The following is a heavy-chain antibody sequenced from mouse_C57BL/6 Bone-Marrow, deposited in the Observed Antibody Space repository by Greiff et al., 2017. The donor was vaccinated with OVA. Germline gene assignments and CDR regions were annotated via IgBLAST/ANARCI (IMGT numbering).Heavy chain of an antibody. CDR3: APLLRGFAY. J-gene: IGHJ3*01. D-gene: IGHD1-1*01. Sequence: VKLMESGAELARPGASVKMSCKASGYTFTSYTMHWVKQRPGQGLEWIGYINPSSGYTKYNQKFKDKATLTADKSSSTAYMQLSSLTSEDSAVYYCAPLLRGFAYWGQGTLVTVSA. V-gene: IGHV1-4*01. CDR2: INPSSGYT. CDR1: GYTFTSYT.